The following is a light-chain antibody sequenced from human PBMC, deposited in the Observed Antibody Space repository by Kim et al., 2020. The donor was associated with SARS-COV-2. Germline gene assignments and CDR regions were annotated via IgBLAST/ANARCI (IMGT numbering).Light chain of an antibody. J-gene: IGLJ2*01. CDR3: QTWGTGIPVA. CDR2: LNSDGSH. Sequence: SVRLTCTLSSEYSTYASAWHQQQPEKGPRFLVRLNSDGSHTKGDGIPDRFSGSGSGAERYLTISSLQSEDEADYYCQTWGTGIPVAFGGGTQLTVL. V-gene: IGLV4-69*01. CDR1: SEYSTYA.